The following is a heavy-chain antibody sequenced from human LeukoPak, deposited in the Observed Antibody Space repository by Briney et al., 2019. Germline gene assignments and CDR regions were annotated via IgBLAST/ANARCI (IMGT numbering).Heavy chain of an antibody. D-gene: IGHD6-6*01. CDR1: GGSFSGYY. CDR2: INHSGST. CDR3: ARGVRLAARPRFDY. V-gene: IGHV4-34*01. Sequence: SETLSLTCAVYGGSFSGYYWSWIRQPPGKGLEWIGEINHSGSTNCNPSLKSRVTISVDTSKNQFSLKLSSVTAADTAVYYCARGVRLAARPRFDYWGQGTLVTVSS. J-gene: IGHJ4*02.